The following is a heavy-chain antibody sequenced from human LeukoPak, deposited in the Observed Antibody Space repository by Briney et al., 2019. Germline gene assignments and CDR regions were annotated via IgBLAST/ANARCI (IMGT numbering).Heavy chain of an antibody. CDR2: INPNSGGT. V-gene: IGHV1-2*02. CDR1: GYTFTGYY. CDR3: ARERIAVAGNYYYYYGMDV. Sequence: ASVKVSCKASGYTFTGYYMHWVRQAPGQGLEWMGWINPNSGGTNYAQKFQGRVTMTRDTSISTAYMELSRLRSDDTAVYYCARERIAVAGNYYYYYGMDVWAKGPRSPSP. D-gene: IGHD6-19*01. J-gene: IGHJ6*02.